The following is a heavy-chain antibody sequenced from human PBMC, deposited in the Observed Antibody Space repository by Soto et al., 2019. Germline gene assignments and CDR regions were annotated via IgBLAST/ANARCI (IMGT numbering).Heavy chain of an antibody. J-gene: IGHJ4*02. CDR2: TSYDGSSE. CDR1: GFSFSGFA. CDR3: VRDPSSVTTRRLDY. Sequence: GGSLRLSCVASGFSFSGFAMQWVRQAPGKGLEWVAVTSYDGSSEKYADPVKGRFTISRDNSKNTMYLQMNSLRAEDTVVYYCVRDPSSVTTRRLDYWGQGTLVTVSS. V-gene: IGHV3-30-3*01. D-gene: IGHD1-1*01.